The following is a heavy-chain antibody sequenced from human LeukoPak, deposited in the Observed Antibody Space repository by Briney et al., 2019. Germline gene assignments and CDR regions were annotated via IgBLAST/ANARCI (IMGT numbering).Heavy chain of an antibody. Sequence: PSETLSLTCAVSGGSIRNSSFYWGWIRQPPGKGLEWVSSISSSSSYIYYADSVKGRFTISRDNAKNSLYLQMNSLRAEDTAVYYCARDGIQLWATVDYWGQGTLVTVSS. V-gene: IGHV3-21*01. CDR3: ARDGIQLWATVDY. J-gene: IGHJ4*02. D-gene: IGHD5-18*01. CDR2: ISSSSSYI. CDR1: GGSIRNSS.